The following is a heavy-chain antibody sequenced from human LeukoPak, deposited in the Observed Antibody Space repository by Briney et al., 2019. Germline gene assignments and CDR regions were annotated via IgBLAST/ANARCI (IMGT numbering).Heavy chain of an antibody. CDR3: AKDGQQKSDLQH. D-gene: IGHD6-13*01. CDR2: ISWNSDYM. J-gene: IGHJ1*01. CDR1: GFTFDDYA. V-gene: IGHV3-9*01. Sequence: PGRSLRLSCAASGFTFDDYAMHWVRQAPGKGLEWVSGISWNSDYMGYGDSVKGRFTISRDNAKNSLHLQMNSLRAEDTAFYFCAKDGQQKSDLQHWGQGTLVTVSS.